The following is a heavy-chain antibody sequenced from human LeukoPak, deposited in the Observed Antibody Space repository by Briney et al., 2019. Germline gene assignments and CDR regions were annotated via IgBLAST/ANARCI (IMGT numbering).Heavy chain of an antibody. J-gene: IGHJ5*02. V-gene: IGHV5-51*01. CDR1: GYSFTSYW. CDR3: ARQYSSGWYWFDP. Sequence: GESLKISCKGSGYSFTSYWIGWVRQMPGKGLEWMGIIYPGDSDTRYSPSFQGQVTISADKSISTANLQWSSLKASDTAMYYCARQYSSGWYWFDPWGQGTLVTVSS. CDR2: IYPGDSDT. D-gene: IGHD6-19*01.